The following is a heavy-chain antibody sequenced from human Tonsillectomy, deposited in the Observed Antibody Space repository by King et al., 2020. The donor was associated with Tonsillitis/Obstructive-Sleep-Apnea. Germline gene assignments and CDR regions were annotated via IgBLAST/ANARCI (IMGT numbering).Heavy chain of an antibody. Sequence: VPLQESGPGLVKPSETLSLTCTVSGGSISTYYWSWIRQPPGKGLEWIGYIYYTGSTNYSPSLKSRVSISVDTSRNQFSLKLSSVTAADTAVYYCARALGGSGSYYNRGFDYWGQGTLVTVSS. V-gene: IGHV4-59*01. CDR3: ARALGGSGSYYNRGFDY. CDR1: GGSISTYY. D-gene: IGHD3-10*01. J-gene: IGHJ4*02. CDR2: IYYTGST.